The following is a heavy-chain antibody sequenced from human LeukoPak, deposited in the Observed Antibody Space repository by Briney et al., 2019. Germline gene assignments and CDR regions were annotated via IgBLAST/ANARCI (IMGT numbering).Heavy chain of an antibody. V-gene: IGHV4-4*02. CDR2: IYHSGST. CDR1: GGSISSSNW. J-gene: IGHJ6*03. Sequence: SETLSLTCAVSGGSISSSNWWSWVRQPPGKGLEWIGEIYHSGSTNYNPSLKSRVTISVDKSKNQFSLKLSSVTAADTAVYYCARARGPIYGHYMDVWGKGTTVTVSS. D-gene: IGHD2-2*02. CDR3: ARARGPIYGHYMDV.